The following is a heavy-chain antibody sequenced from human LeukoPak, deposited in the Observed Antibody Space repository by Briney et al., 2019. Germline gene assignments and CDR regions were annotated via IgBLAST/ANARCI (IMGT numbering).Heavy chain of an antibody. CDR2: IYTSGST. CDR1: GGSISSGSYY. D-gene: IGHD2-2*02. CDR3: AAEGVVPAAIHPFDY. Sequence: PSETLSLTCTVSGGSISSGSYYWSWIRQPAGKGLEWIGRIYTSGSTNYNSSLKSRVTISVDTSKNQFSLKLSSVTAADTAVYYCAAEGVVPAAIHPFDYWGQGTLVTVSS. J-gene: IGHJ4*02. V-gene: IGHV4-61*02.